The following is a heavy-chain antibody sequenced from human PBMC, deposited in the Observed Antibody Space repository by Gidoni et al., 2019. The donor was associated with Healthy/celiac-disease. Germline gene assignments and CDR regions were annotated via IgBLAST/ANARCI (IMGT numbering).Heavy chain of an antibody. CDR2: ISSSSSYI. V-gene: IGHV3-21*01. J-gene: IGHJ3*02. D-gene: IGHD4-17*01. Sequence: EVQLVESGGGLVKPGGSLRLSCAASGFHFSSYSMNWVRQAPGKGLEWVSSISSSSSYIYYADSVKGRFTISRDNAKNSLYLQMNSLRAEDTAVYYCARGNGDGDAFDIWGQGTMVTVSS. CDR1: GFHFSSYS. CDR3: ARGNGDGDAFDI.